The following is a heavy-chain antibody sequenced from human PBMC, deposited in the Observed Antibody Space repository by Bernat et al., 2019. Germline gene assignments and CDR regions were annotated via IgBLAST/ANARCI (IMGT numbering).Heavy chain of an antibody. J-gene: IGHJ4*02. CDR2: IIHILGIA. CDR1: GGTFSSYT. CDR3: ARVAHGGNDVY. D-gene: IGHD4-23*01. V-gene: IGHV1-69*02. Sequence: QVQLVQSGAEVKKPGSSVKVSCKASGGTFSSYTISWVRQAPGQGLEWMGRIIHILGIANYAQKFQGRVTITADKSTSTAYMELSSLRSEDTAVYYCARVAHGGNDVYWGQGTLVTVSS.